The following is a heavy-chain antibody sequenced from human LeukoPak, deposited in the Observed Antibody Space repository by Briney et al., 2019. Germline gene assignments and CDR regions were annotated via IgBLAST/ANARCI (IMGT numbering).Heavy chain of an antibody. J-gene: IGHJ3*02. CDR2: MNPNSGNT. Sequence: GASVKVSCKASGYTFTSYDINWVRQATGQGLEWMGWMNPNSGNTGYAQKFQGRVTMTRNTSISTAYMELSSLRSEDTAVYYCASVLITMVQGVGISTDAFDIWGQGTMVTVSS. CDR3: ASVLITMVQGVGISTDAFDI. CDR1: GYTFTSYD. V-gene: IGHV1-8*01. D-gene: IGHD3-10*01.